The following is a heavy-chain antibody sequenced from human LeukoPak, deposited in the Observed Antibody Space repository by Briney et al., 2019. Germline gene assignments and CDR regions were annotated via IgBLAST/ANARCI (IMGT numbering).Heavy chain of an antibody. CDR1: EFTFSSDS. CDR2: ISSSSSFI. D-gene: IGHD4-11*01. Sequence: GGSLRLSCAASEFTFSSDSMNWARQAPGKGLEWVAFISSSSSFIYYADSVKGRFTISRDNAKNSLYLQMNSLRAEDTAVYYCARDRGLPKDAFDIWGQGTMVTVSS. CDR3: ARDRGLPKDAFDI. V-gene: IGHV3-48*01. J-gene: IGHJ3*02.